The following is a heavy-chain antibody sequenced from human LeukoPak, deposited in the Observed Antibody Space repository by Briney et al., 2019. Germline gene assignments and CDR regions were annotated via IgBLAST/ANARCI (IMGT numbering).Heavy chain of an antibody. D-gene: IGHD6-6*01. CDR3: AKGWYSSSSGDY. J-gene: IGHJ4*02. CDR1: GFTFSSYG. V-gene: IGHV3-30*18. CDR2: ISYDGSNK. Sequence: GGSLRLSCAASGFTFSSYGMHWVRQAPGKGLEWVAVISYDGSNKYYADSVKGRFTISRDNSKNTLYLQMNSLRAEDTAVYYCAKGWYSSSSGDYWGQGTLVTVSS.